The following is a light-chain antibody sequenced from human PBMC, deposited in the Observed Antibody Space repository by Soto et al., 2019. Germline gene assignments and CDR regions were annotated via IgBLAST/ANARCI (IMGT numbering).Light chain of an antibody. CDR1: QSVSSN. CDR3: QQFYNWPRT. V-gene: IGKV3-15*01. Sequence: EIVMTQSPGTLSVSPGERATLSCRASQSVSSNLAWYKQKPGQAPRLLIYGASTRATGIPARFSGSGSETMFTLTFSSLQSEDFAVYYCQQFYNWPRTFGQGTKVDIK. J-gene: IGKJ1*01. CDR2: GAS.